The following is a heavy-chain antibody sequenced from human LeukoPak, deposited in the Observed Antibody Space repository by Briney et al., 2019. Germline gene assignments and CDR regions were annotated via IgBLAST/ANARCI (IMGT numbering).Heavy chain of an antibody. CDR2: INHSGST. CDR1: GGSSSGYY. Sequence: SETLSLTCAVYGGSSSGYYWSWLRQPPGKGLEWIGEINHSGSTNYNPSLKSRVTISGDTSKNQFSLKLSSVTAADTAVYFCARVGYSYVINDWSRTGLGAYPTKYYYHMDVWGKGTTVTVSS. CDR3: ARVGYSYVINDWSRTGLGAYPTKYYYHMDV. J-gene: IGHJ6*03. D-gene: IGHD5-18*01. V-gene: IGHV4-34*01.